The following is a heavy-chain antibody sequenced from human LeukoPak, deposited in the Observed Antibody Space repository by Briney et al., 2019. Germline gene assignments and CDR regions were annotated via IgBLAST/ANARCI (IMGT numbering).Heavy chain of an antibody. CDR2: IYSGGST. CDR1: GFTVSSNY. CDR3: ARGSYSSGWDYFDY. D-gene: IGHD6-19*01. Sequence: GGSLRLSCAASGFTVSSNYMSWGRQAPGKGLEWVSVIYSGGSTYYADSVKGRFTISRDNSKNTLYLQRNSLRAEDTAVYYCARGSYSSGWDYFDYWGQGTLVTVSS. V-gene: IGHV3-53*01. J-gene: IGHJ4*02.